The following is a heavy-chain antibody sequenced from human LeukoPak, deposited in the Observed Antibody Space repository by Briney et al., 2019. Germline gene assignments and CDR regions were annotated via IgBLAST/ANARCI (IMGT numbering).Heavy chain of an antibody. CDR1: GGYISSYY. CDR2: IYISGSS. J-gene: IGHJ6*03. Sequence: SETLSLICTGSGGYISSYYGSLIRQPAGKGPEGIGRIYISGSSYYKPPLKTRVDMPVNPSKNQLPLTPSSAPAADTALHFCARVNRNDYDSSGYYSTYYYYYMDVWGKGTTVTVSS. CDR3: ARVNRNDYDSSGYYSTYYYYYMDV. V-gene: IGHV4-4*07. D-gene: IGHD3-22*01.